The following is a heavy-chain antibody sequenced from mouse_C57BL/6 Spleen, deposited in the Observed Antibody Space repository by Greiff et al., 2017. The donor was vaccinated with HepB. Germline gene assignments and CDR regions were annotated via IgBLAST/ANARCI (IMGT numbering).Heavy chain of an antibody. J-gene: IGHJ4*01. CDR1: GYTFTSYT. Sequence: VKLQESGADLARPGASVKMSCKASGYTFTSYTMHWVKQRPGQGLEWIGYINPSSGYTKYNQKFKDKATLTADKSSSTAYMQLSSLTSEDSAVYYCARWLLHAMDYWGQGTSVTVSS. CDR2: INPSSGYT. D-gene: IGHD2-3*01. V-gene: IGHV1-4*01. CDR3: ARWLLHAMDY.